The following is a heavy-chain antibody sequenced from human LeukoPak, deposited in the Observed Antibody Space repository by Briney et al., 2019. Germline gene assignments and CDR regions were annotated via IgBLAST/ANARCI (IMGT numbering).Heavy chain of an antibody. Sequence: VASVKVSCKASGYTFTSYGISWVRQAPGQGLEWMGWISAYNGNTNYAQKLQGRVTMTTDTSTSTAYMELRSLRSDDTAVYYCARDSDPSRITIFGKAGYWGQGTLVTVSS. J-gene: IGHJ4*02. CDR3: ARDSDPSRITIFGKAGY. D-gene: IGHD3-3*01. CDR2: ISAYNGNT. CDR1: GYTFTSYG. V-gene: IGHV1-18*01.